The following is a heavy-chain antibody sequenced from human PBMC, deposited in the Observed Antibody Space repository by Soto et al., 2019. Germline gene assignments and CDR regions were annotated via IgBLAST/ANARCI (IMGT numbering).Heavy chain of an antibody. J-gene: IGHJ4*02. D-gene: IGHD5-18*01. Sequence: GGSLRLSCAASGFTFSSYAMSWVRQAPGKGLEWVSAISGSGGSTYYADSVKGRFTISSDNSKNTLYLQMNSLRAEDTAVYYCAKESTWIQLWLALIDYWGQGTLVTVSS. V-gene: IGHV3-23*01. CDR2: ISGSGGST. CDR1: GFTFSSYA. CDR3: AKESTWIQLWLALIDY.